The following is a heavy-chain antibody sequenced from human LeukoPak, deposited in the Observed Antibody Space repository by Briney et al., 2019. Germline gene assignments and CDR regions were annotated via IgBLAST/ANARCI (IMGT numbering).Heavy chain of an antibody. V-gene: IGHV1-46*01. CDR2: INPSGGST. CDR1: GYTFTSYY. D-gene: IGHD3-9*01. J-gene: IGHJ4*02. CDR3: ARGPADYYDILTGYYNDY. Sequence: GASVKVSCKASGYTFTSYYMHWVRQAPGQGLEWMGIINPSGGSTSYAQKFQGRVIMTRDTSTSTVYMELSSLRSEDTAVYYCARGPADYYDILTGYYNDYWGQGTLVTVSS.